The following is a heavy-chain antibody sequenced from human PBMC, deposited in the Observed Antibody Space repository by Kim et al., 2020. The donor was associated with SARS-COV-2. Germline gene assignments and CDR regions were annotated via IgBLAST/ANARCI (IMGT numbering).Heavy chain of an antibody. CDR2: ISGSGGST. J-gene: IGHJ4*02. CDR1: GFTFSSYA. V-gene: IGHV3-23*01. Sequence: GGSLRLSCAASGFTFSSYAMSWVRQAPGKGLEWVSAISGSGGSTYYADSVKGRFTISRDNSKNTLYLQMNSLRAEDTAVYYCAKRSEVDGAVAGHGRFDYWGQGTLVTVSS. CDR3: AKRSEVDGAVAGHGRFDY. D-gene: IGHD6-19*01.